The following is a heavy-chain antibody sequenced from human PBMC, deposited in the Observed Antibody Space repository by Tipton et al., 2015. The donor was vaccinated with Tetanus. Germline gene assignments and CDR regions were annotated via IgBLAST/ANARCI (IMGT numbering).Heavy chain of an antibody. CDR2: ITPYNGHT. J-gene: IGHJ4*02. CDR1: GYSFTSYG. V-gene: IGHV1-18*01. D-gene: IGHD6-13*01. Sequence: QSGAEVKKPGASVKVSCTANGYSFTSYGISWVRQAPGQGLEWVGWITPYNGHTDLAQKVQGRVTMTTDASLRTAYLELRSLRSDDTAVYYCARGNRGSSWFLWGQGTLVTVSS. CDR3: ARGNRGSSWFL.